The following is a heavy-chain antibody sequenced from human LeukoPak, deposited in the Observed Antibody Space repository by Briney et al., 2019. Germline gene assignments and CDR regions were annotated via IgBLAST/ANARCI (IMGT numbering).Heavy chain of an antibody. CDR2: IRSKAYGGTT. J-gene: IGHJ4*02. D-gene: IGHD3-10*01. CDR3: TRERWFGELSFDY. V-gene: IGHV3-49*04. CDR1: GFTFGDYA. Sequence: PGGSLRLSCTASGFTFGDYAMSWVRQAPGKGLEGVGFIRSKAYGGTTEYAASVKGRFTISRDDSKSIAYLQMNSLKTEDTAVYYCTRERWFGELSFDYWGQGTLVTVSS.